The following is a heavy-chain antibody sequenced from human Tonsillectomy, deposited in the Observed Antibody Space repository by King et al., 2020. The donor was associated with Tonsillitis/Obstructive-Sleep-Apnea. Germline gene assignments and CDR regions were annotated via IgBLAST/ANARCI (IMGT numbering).Heavy chain of an antibody. J-gene: IGHJ6*03. Sequence: VQLVESGGVVVQPGGSLRLSCAASGFTFDDYTMHWVRRAPGKGLEGVSLISWDGGSTDYTDSVKGRFTISRDNSNNSLYLQMDSMRTDDTALYYCAKDMFTSGTQTRDHYRDVGGKGTTVTLSS. CDR2: ISWDGGST. CDR1: GFTFDDYT. D-gene: IGHD1-1*01. V-gene: IGHV3-43*01. CDR3: AKDMFTSGTQTRDHYRDV.